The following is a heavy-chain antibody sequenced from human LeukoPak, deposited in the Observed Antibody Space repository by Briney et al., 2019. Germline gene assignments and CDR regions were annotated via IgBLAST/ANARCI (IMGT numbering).Heavy chain of an antibody. J-gene: IGHJ4*02. CDR1: GFTFSSYA. CDR2: IRYDGSNK. Sequence: GGSQRLSCAASGFTFSSYAMHWVRQAPGKGLEWVAFIRYDGSNKYYADSVKGRFTISRDNSKNTLYLQINSLRAEDTAVYYCARPRGCGSATCNNFDYWGQGTLVTVSS. D-gene: IGHD2-15*01. CDR3: ARPRGCGSATCNNFDY. V-gene: IGHV3-30*04.